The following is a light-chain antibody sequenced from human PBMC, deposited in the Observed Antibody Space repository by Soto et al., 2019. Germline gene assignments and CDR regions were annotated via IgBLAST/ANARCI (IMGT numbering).Light chain of an antibody. CDR2: AAS. CDR1: QSISSW. Sequence: IQMTQSPSTLSASVGDRVTITCRASQSISSWLAWYQQKPGNAPKLLIYAASSLQSGVPPRFSGSGSGTDFTLTISSLQPEDFATYYCQQANSFPYTFGQGTKLEIK. CDR3: QQANSFPYT. J-gene: IGKJ2*01. V-gene: IGKV1-12*01.